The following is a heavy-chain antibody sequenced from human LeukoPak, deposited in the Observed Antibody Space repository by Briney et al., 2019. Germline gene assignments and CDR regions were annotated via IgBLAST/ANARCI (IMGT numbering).Heavy chain of an antibody. D-gene: IGHD3-10*01. Sequence: SETLSLTCTVSGGSIGGYYWSWIRQPPGQGLEWIGYISYSGITNYNPSLKSRVTMSEDTSKNQFSLKLSSVTAAETAGYYCARQRISYYYVSGGGMDVWGEASTVTVSS. CDR3: ARQRISYYYVSGGGMDV. J-gene: IGHJ6*04. CDR1: GGSIGGYY. V-gene: IGHV4-59*08. CDR2: ISYSGIT.